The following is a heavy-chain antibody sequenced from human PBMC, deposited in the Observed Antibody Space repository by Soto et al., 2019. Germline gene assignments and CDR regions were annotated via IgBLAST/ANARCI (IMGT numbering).Heavy chain of an antibody. CDR3: ARMLVVPAAIGLFDY. CDR2: IWYDGSNK. Sequence: GGSLRLSCAASGFTFSSYGMHWVRQAPGKGLEWVAVIWYDGSNKYYADSVKGRFTISRDNSKNTLYLQMNSLRAEDTAVYYCARMLVVPAAIGLFDYWGQGTLVTVSS. V-gene: IGHV3-33*01. CDR1: GFTFSSYG. J-gene: IGHJ4*02. D-gene: IGHD2-2*01.